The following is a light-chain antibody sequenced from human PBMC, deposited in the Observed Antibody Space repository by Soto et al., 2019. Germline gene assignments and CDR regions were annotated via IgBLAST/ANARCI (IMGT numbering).Light chain of an antibody. CDR3: LQYDNHSWT. V-gene: IGKV1-5*01. CDR1: RSISDW. CDR2: DAS. J-gene: IGKJ1*01. Sequence: DIQMTQTPATLSSFVGDRVTITCRASRSISDWVAWYQQKPGKAPKLLIFDASNLKSGVPSRFSGSGSGTEFTLSISSLQPEDGATYYCLQYDNHSWTFGQGTKVEIK.